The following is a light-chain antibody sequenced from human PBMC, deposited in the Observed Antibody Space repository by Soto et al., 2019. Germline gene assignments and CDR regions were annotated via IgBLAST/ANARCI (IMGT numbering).Light chain of an antibody. V-gene: IGKV1-6*01. CDR1: QGIRND. Sequence: AIQMTQSPSFLSACVGDRVAITCRASQGIRNDLGWYQQKPGKAPKLLIYAASTLQSGVPSRFSGSGSGTDLTLTIGSLQPEDFATYYCLQDYDYPLTFGGGTKVDIK. J-gene: IGKJ4*01. CDR2: AAS. CDR3: LQDYDYPLT.